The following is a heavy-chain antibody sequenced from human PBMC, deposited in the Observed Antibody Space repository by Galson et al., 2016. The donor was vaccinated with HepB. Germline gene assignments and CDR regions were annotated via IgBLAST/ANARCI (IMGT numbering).Heavy chain of an antibody. CDR2: ISSGSSYI. D-gene: IGHD2/OR15-2a*01. V-gene: IGHV3-21*01. J-gene: IGHJ4*02. CDR3: ASGGGVIRPVSAY. Sequence: SLRLSCAGSGFTFNGYNMNWVRQAPGRGPEWVPSISSGSSYIYYADSVKGRFTISRDNFKNSLYLQMNSLKVEDTAVYYCASGGGVIRPVSAYWGQGTLVTVSS. CDR1: GFTFNGYN.